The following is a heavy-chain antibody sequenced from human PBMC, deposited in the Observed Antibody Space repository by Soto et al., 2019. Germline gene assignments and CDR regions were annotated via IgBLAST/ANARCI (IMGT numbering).Heavy chain of an antibody. J-gene: IGHJ5*02. D-gene: IGHD6-19*01. V-gene: IGHV3-48*02. CDR3: VRDGSGNLYLNWFDP. Sequence: PGGSLRLSCAASGFTLSSYSMNWVRQAPGKGLEWISYISSHSSPLYYADSVKGRFTISRDNAGNSLYLQMNSLRDEDTAVYYCVRDGSGNLYLNWFDPWGQGTLVTVSS. CDR1: GFTLSSYS. CDR2: ISSHSSPL.